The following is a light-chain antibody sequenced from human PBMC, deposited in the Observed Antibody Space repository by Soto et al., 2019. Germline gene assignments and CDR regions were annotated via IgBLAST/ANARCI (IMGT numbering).Light chain of an antibody. J-gene: IGKJ4*01. CDR2: GAS. CDR3: QQYHNWPPLT. V-gene: IGKV3-15*01. CDR1: QSVSNY. Sequence: EIVMTQSPATLSVSPGERATLSCRASQSVSNYLAWYQQKPGQAPRLLIYGASTRATRIPARFSGGGSETDFTLTISSLQSEDFAVYYCQQYHNWPPLTFGGGTKVEIK.